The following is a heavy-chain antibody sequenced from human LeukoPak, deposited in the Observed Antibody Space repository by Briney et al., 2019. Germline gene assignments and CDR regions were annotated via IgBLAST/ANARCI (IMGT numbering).Heavy chain of an antibody. CDR1: GFTFSTYS. CDR3: ARDYYDSSGYYYIDY. J-gene: IGHJ4*02. Sequence: GGSLRLSCAASGFTFSTYSMNWVRQAPGKGLEWVSSISSSSSYIYYADSVKGRCTISRDNAKNSLYLQMNSLRDEDTAVYYCARDYYDSSGYYYIDYWGQGTLVTVSS. CDR2: ISSSSSYI. V-gene: IGHV3-21*01. D-gene: IGHD3-22*01.